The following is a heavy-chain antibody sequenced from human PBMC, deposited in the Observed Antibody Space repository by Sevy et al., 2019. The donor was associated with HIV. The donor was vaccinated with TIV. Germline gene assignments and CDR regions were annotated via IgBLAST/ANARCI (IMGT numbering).Heavy chain of an antibody. Sequence: GGSLRLSCAASGFTFSSYGMHWVRQAPGKGLEWVAFIRYDGSNKYYADSVKGRFTISRDNSKNSLYLQMNSLRAEDTAVYYCARVGIAAAGTLDVWGQGTTVTVSS. CDR2: IRYDGSNK. CDR3: ARVGIAAAGTLDV. CDR1: GFTFSSYG. D-gene: IGHD6-13*01. V-gene: IGHV3-30*02. J-gene: IGHJ6*02.